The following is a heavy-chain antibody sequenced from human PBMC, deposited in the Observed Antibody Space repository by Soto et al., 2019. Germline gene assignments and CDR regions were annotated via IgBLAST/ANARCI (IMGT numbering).Heavy chain of an antibody. V-gene: IGHV1-3*01. J-gene: IGHJ4*02. Sequence: GASVKVSCKASGYTFTSYAMHWVRQAPGQGLEWMGWINAGNGNTKYSQKFQGRVTITRDTSASTAYMELSSLRSEDTAVYYCARDLAGSGWYDYWGQGTLVTVSS. CDR3: ARDLAGSGWYDY. D-gene: IGHD6-19*01. CDR1: GYTFTSYA. CDR2: INAGNGNT.